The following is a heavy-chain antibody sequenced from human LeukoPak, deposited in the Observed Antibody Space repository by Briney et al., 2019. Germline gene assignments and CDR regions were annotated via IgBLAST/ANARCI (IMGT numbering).Heavy chain of an antibody. V-gene: IGHV4-4*08. CDR2: IYHSGAT. J-gene: IGHJ4*02. CDR1: GGSISSYY. Sequence: PSETLSLTCTVSGGSISSYYWSWIRQPPGKGLEWIGSIYHSGATYYNTSLKSRVAISVDTFMNEISLRLTSMTAADTAVYYCARIRGYSSGYYFEYWGQGTLVTGS. CDR3: ARIRGYSSGYYFEY. D-gene: IGHD5-18*01.